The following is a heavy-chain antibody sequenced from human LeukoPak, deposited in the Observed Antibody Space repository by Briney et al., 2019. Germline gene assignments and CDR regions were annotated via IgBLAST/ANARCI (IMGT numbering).Heavy chain of an antibody. V-gene: IGHV4-34*01. D-gene: IGHD2-15*01. CDR1: GGSFSGYY. J-gene: IGHJ4*02. CDR3: ARVERLGYEDY. Sequence: SETLSLTCAVYGGSFSGYYWSWIRQPPGKGREGIGETSHSGSTNYNPSLEGRVTVSGGTSKNQFSLRLSSVTAADTAVYYCARVERLGYEDYWGQGTLVTVSS. CDR2: TSHSGST.